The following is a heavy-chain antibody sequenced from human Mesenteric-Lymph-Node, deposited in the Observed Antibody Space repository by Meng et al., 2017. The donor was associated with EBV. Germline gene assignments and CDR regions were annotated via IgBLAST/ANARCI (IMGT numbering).Heavy chain of an antibody. J-gene: IGHJ4*02. CDR1: GGSISSSNW. CDR3: ARTYYYDSSANFDY. D-gene: IGHD3-22*01. CDR2: IYHSGST. Sequence: RESGQGLVKPSGTLSLTCAVSGGSISSSNWWSWVRQPPGKGLEWIGEIYHSGSTNYNPSLKSRVTISVDKSKNQFSLKLSSVTAADTAVYYCARTYYYDSSANFDYWGQGTLVTVSS. V-gene: IGHV4-4*02.